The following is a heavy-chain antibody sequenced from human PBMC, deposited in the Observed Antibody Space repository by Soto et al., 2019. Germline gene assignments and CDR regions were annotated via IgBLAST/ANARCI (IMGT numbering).Heavy chain of an antibody. V-gene: IGHV3-23*01. D-gene: IGHD3-16*01. CDR1: GFSFSTYG. Sequence: DVQLLESGGGLAQRGGSLRLSCAASGFSFSTYGMTWVRQAPGKGLEWVSYGGSGGSTYYADSVQGRFTISRDNSKNTLYLQMNGLRAEDTAVYYCVKFRGRAYHYYYMDVWGNWTTVTVSS. J-gene: IGHJ6*03. CDR2: GGSGGST. CDR3: VKFRGRAYHYYYMDV.